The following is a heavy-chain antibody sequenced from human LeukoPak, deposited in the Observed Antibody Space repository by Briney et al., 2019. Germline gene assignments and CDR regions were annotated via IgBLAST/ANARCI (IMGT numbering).Heavy chain of an antibody. V-gene: IGHV4-39*01. CDR1: GGSISSSSYY. D-gene: IGHD1-1*01. J-gene: IGHJ5*02. CDR2: IYFSGST. Sequence: SETLSLTCTVSGGSISSSSYYWGWIRQSPGKGLEWIGSIYFSGSTYYNPSLKSRLSISVDTSKNQFSLKLSSVTAEDTAVYYCARHKGGGQEVRKGFDPWGQGTLVTVSS. CDR3: ARHKGGGQEVRKGFDP.